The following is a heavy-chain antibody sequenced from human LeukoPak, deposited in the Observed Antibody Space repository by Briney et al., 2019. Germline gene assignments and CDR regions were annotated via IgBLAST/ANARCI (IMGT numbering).Heavy chain of an antibody. CDR2: IYHSGST. CDR1: GGSISSSNW. D-gene: IGHD3-22*01. Sequence: SETLSLTCAVSGGSISSSNWWSWVRQPPGKGLEWIGEIYHSGSTNYNPSLKSRVTISVDKSKNQFSLKLSSVTAADTAVYYCARDGDYDSSGYYADYWGQGTLVTVSS. V-gene: IGHV4-4*02. CDR3: ARDGDYDSSGYYADY. J-gene: IGHJ4*02.